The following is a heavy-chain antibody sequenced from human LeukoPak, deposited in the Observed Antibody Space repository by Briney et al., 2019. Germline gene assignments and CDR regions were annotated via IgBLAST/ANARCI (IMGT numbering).Heavy chain of an antibody. CDR1: GVSISSYY. V-gene: IGHV4-59*01. Sequence: SETLSLTCTASGVSISSYYRRWIRQPPGKGLEWVWYIYYSGSTTYNPFLKSRVTISVDTSKNQFSLKLSSVTAADTAVYYCARFYYDSSGYYYVDYWGQGTLVTVSS. J-gene: IGHJ4*02. D-gene: IGHD3-22*01. CDR3: ARFYYDSSGYYYVDY. CDR2: IYYSGST.